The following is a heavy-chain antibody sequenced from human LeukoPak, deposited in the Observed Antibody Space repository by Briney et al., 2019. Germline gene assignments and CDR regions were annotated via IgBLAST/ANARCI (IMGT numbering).Heavy chain of an antibody. D-gene: IGHD5-24*01. CDR1: GDSISTYY. CDR2: IYYSGSA. V-gene: IGHV4-59*01. J-gene: IGHJ3*01. CDR3: ARTHSASWLHQKNGFDV. Sequence: SETLSLTCTVSGDSISTYYWTWIRQPPGKGLEWIGYIYYSGSANYNPSLTSRVTILVDTSKNQFSLRLSSVTAADTAVYYCARTHSASWLHQKNGFDVWGQGAMVTVSS.